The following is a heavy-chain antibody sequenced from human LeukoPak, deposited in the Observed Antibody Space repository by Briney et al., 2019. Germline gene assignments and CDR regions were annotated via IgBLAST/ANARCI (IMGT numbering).Heavy chain of an antibody. CDR2: ISSSSSYI. Sequence: GGSLRLSCAASGFTFSSYSMNWVRQAPGKGLEWVSSISSSSSYIYYADSVKGRFTISRDNAKNSLYLQMNSLRAEDTAVYYCASYYDSSGYPFDYWGQGTLVTVSS. J-gene: IGHJ4*02. D-gene: IGHD3-22*01. CDR3: ASYYDSSGYPFDY. CDR1: GFTFSSYS. V-gene: IGHV3-21*01.